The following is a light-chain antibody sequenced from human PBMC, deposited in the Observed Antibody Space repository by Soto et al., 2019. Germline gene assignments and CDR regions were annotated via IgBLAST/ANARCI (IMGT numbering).Light chain of an antibody. V-gene: IGKV1-5*03. CDR2: QTS. CDR3: QQYKGFSLT. J-gene: IGKJ4*01. Sequence: DIQMTQSPSTLSASVGDRVTSPCRASQSISNWLAWYQQKPGKAPKLLIYQTSNLDSGVPSRFSGSGSRTEFSLTIRSLQTDDFATYYSQQYKGFSLTFGRGTKV. CDR1: QSISNW.